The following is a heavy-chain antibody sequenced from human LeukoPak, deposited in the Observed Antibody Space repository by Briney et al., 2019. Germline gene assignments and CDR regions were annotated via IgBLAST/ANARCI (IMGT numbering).Heavy chain of an antibody. CDR2: IYPADSDT. Sequence: GESLKISCEGSGGSFTRFWIGWVRQMPGKGLELMGVIYPADSDTRYSPSFQGQVTISADKSISTAYLQWSSLKTSDTAIYYCARLPHCGSDCYPNWFDSWGQGTLVTVSS. J-gene: IGHJ5*01. D-gene: IGHD2-21*02. CDR1: GGSFTRFW. CDR3: ARLPHCGSDCYPNWFDS. V-gene: IGHV5-51*01.